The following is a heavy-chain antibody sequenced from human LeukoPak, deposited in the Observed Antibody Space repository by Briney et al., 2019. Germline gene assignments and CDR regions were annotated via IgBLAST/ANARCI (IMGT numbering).Heavy chain of an antibody. J-gene: IGHJ6*02. V-gene: IGHV3-9*01. CDR3: AKDRGSTPRYGMDV. Sequence: DPGRSLRLSCAASGFTFDDYAMHWVRQVPGKGLEWVSGISWNSGSIDYADSVKGRFTISRDNAKKSLYLQMNSLRAEDTALYYCAKDRGSTPRYGMDVWGQGTTVTVSS. D-gene: IGHD5/OR15-5a*01. CDR1: GFTFDDYA. CDR2: ISWNSGSI.